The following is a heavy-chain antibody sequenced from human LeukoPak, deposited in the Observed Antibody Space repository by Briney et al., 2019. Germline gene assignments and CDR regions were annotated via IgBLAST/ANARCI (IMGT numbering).Heavy chain of an antibody. V-gene: IGHV1-8*03. CDR3: ARGNGIYYGSGSYWFSDYYYYMDV. CDR1: GYTFTNYD. CDR2: MNPNSGNT. Sequence: ASVKVSCKASGYTFTNYDINWVRQATGQGLEWMGWMNPNSGNTGYGQKFQDRVTITRNTSISTAYMELSSLRSEDTAVYYCARGNGIYYGSGSYWFSDYYYYMDVWGKGTTVTISS. D-gene: IGHD3-10*01. J-gene: IGHJ6*03.